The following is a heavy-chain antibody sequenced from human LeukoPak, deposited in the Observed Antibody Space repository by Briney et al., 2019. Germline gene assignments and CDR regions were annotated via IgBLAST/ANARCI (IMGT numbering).Heavy chain of an antibody. CDR1: GFTFDDYG. CDR3: ARDGTWFGELFTLFDY. Sequence: GGSLRLSCAASGFTFDDYGMSWVRQAPGKGLEWVSGINWNGSSTGYADSVKGRFTISRDNAKNSLYLQMNSLRAEDTALYYCARDGTWFGELFTLFDYWGQGTLVTVSS. CDR2: INWNGSST. V-gene: IGHV3-20*04. D-gene: IGHD3-10*01. J-gene: IGHJ4*02.